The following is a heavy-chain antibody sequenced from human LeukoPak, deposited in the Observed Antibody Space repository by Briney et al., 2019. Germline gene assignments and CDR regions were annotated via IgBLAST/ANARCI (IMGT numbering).Heavy chain of an antibody. V-gene: IGHV1-8*01. CDR3: ARGRGSSSSRYYFDY. D-gene: IGHD6-6*01. Sequence: GASVKVSCKASGYTFTSYDINWVRQATGQGLEWMGWMNLNSGNTGHAQKFQGRDTMTRNTSISTAYMELSSLRSEDTAVYYCARGRGSSSSRYYFDYWGQGTLVTVSS. CDR2: MNLNSGNT. J-gene: IGHJ4*02. CDR1: GYTFTSYD.